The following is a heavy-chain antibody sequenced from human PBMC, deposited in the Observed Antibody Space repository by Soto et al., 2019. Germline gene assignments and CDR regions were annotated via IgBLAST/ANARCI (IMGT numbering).Heavy chain of an antibody. Sequence: EVQLLESGGGLVQPGGSLRLSCAASGFTFSRYGLSWVRQLPGKGLDWVSGISGSGYTTYYADSAKGRFTISRDNSKNTVYLQMSSLRAEDTATYYCAKQGGSGSYYPLDHWGPGALVTVSS. D-gene: IGHD1-26*01. J-gene: IGHJ4*02. CDR3: AKQGGSGSYYPLDH. CDR1: GFTFSRYG. V-gene: IGHV3-23*01. CDR2: ISGSGYTT.